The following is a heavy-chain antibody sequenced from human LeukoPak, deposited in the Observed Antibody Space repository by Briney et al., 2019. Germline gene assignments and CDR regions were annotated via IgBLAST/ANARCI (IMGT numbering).Heavy chain of an antibody. CDR1: GFTFSSYA. V-gene: IGHV3-23*01. D-gene: IGHD3-10*01. CDR3: ARELVSSGTGYFDL. Sequence: PGGSLRLSCAASGFTFSSYAMSWVRQAPGKGLEWVSAISGSGSTTYYADSVKGRFTVSRDNSQNTLHLQMNSLRADDTAVYYCARELVSSGTGYFDLWGRGTLVTVSS. CDR2: ISGSGSTT. J-gene: IGHJ2*01.